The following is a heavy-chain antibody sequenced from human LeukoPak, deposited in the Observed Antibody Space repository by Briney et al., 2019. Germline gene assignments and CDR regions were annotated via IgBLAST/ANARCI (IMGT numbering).Heavy chain of an antibody. CDR3: AREGSIVPHQDLHC. CDR2: ISSSSSYI. D-gene: IGHD2-8*01. J-gene: IGHJ4*02. Sequence: KTGGSLRLSCAASGFTFSSYSMNWVRQAPGKGLEWVSSISSSSSYIYYADSVKGRFTISRDNAKNSLYLQMNSLRAEDTAVYYCAREGSIVPHQDLHCWGQGTLVTVSS. V-gene: IGHV3-21*01. CDR1: GFTFSSYS.